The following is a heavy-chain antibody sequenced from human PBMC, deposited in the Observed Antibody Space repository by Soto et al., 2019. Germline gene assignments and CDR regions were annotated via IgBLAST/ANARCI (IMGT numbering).Heavy chain of an antibody. D-gene: IGHD5-18*01. CDR3: ARSPYSYGFNL. CDR2: IFYSGSA. Sequence: QVQLQESGPGLVKPSQTLSLTCTVSGGSVSSDDHYWNWIRTPPGKGLEWIGYIFYSGSAFYNPSLQSRVTISVDTSNNQFSLKMKSVTAADTAVYYCARSPYSYGFNLWGQGTLVTVSS. CDR1: GGSVSSDDHY. J-gene: IGHJ4*02. V-gene: IGHV4-30-4*01.